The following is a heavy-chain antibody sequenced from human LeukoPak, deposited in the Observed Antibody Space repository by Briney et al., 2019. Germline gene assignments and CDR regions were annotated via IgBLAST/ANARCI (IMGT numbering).Heavy chain of an antibody. CDR2: ISGSGDST. CDR3: AKDWSGYYTGRTAYYFDY. D-gene: IGHD3-3*01. V-gene: IGHV3-23*01. CDR1: GFTFSSYA. Sequence: GGSLRLSCAASGFTFSSYAMSWVRQAPGKGLEWVSAISGSGDSTYYADSVKGRFTISRDNSKNTLYLQMNSLRAEDTAVYYCAKDWSGYYTGRTAYYFDYWGQGTLVTVSS. J-gene: IGHJ4*02.